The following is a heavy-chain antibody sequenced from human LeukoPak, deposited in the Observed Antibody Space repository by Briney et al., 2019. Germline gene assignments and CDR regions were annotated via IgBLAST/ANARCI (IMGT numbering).Heavy chain of an antibody. CDR3: ARGSGWYGFDY. Sequence: ASVKVSCKASGYTFTSYYMHWVRQAPGQRLEWMGWINAGNGNTKYSQKFQGRVTSTRDTSASTAYMELSSLRSEDTAVYYCARGSGWYGFDYWGQGTLVTVSS. CDR1: GYTFTSYY. CDR2: INAGNGNT. J-gene: IGHJ4*02. V-gene: IGHV1-3*01. D-gene: IGHD6-19*01.